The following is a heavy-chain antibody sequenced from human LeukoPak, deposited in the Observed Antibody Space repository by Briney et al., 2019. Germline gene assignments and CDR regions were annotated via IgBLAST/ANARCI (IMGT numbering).Heavy chain of an antibody. CDR1: GFAFNNAW. D-gene: IGHD5-18*01. Sequence: GGSLRLSCAASGFAFNNAWMSWVRQAPGKGLEWVGRVKSKTNGETTDYAAPVKGRFTISRDDSKNTLFLQMNSLRAEDTAVYYCAKDSLDTAMVLYFDYWGQGTLVTVSS. J-gene: IGHJ4*02. V-gene: IGHV3-15*01. CDR2: VKSKTNGETT. CDR3: AKDSLDTAMVLYFDY.